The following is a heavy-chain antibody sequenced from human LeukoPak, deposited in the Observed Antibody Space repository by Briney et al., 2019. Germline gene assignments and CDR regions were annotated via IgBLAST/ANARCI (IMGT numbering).Heavy chain of an antibody. V-gene: IGHV3-23*01. CDR2: ISGSGGST. CDR1: GFTFSSYA. Sequence: TGGSLRLSCAASGFTFSSYAMSWVRQAPGKGLEWVSAISGSGGSTYYADSVKGRFTISRDNSKNTLYLKMTSLRAEDTAVYYCAKVMDRYYYDSSGYYFDYWGQGTLVTVSS. J-gene: IGHJ4*02. CDR3: AKVMDRYYYDSSGYYFDY. D-gene: IGHD3-22*01.